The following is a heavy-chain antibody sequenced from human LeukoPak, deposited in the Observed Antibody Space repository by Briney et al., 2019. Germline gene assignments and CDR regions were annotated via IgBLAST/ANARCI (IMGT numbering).Heavy chain of an antibody. D-gene: IGHD3/OR15-3a*01. Sequence: PSETLSLTCAVPGASISSHYWSWIRQPPGKGLEWIGYTSGSISDNPSLRSRVAVPVDPSQNPVSLSLTPVTAADTAVYYCARVLAIFGLDTTDFYMDVWGKGTTVTVSS. V-gene: IGHV4-59*11. CDR3: ARVLAIFGLDTTDFYMDV. CDR2: TSGSI. J-gene: IGHJ6*03. CDR1: GASISSHY.